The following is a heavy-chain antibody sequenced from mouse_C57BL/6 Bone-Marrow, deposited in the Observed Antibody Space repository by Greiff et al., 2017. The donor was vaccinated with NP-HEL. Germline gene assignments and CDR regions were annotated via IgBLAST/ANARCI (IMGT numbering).Heavy chain of an antibody. J-gene: IGHJ4*01. CDR3: ARGITTVVH. Sequence: VKLQQSGAELARPGASVKLSCKASGYTFTSYGISWVKQRTGQGLEWIGEIYPRSGNTYYNEKFKGKATLTADKSSSTAYMELRSLTSEDSAVYFCARGITTVVHWGQGTSVTVSS. CDR2: IYPRSGNT. CDR1: GYTFTSYG. V-gene: IGHV1-81*01. D-gene: IGHD1-1*01.